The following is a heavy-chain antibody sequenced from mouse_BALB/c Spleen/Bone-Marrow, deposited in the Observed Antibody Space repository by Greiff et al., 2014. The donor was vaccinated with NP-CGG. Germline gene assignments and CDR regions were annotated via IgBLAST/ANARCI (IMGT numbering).Heavy chain of an antibody. D-gene: IGHD1-2*01. CDR3: ARITTATGAMDY. Sequence: VKVVESGPGLVAPSQTLSISCTVSGFSLTSYGVHWVRQPPGKGLEWLGVIWADGSANYNSDIMSRLNISKDNSKSRVFLKMNSLQTDDTAMYYCARITTATGAMDYWGQGTSVTVSS. J-gene: IGHJ4*01. CDR1: GFSLTSYG. V-gene: IGHV2-9*02. CDR2: IWADGSA.